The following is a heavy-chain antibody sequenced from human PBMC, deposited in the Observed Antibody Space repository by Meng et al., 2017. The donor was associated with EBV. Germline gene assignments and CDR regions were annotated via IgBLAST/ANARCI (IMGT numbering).Heavy chain of an antibody. D-gene: IGHD2-21*01. CDR1: GYAFTSYI. Sequence: QVQLLQSGAEVKNPGASVKVSCKASGYAFTSYILHWVRRAPGQRLEWMGWINVGVGYTKYSQKFQGRVTISSDTSATTGYMELSSLRSEDTAVYYCVRGPPVGVPGPGDYWGQGTLVTASS. V-gene: IGHV1-3*01. J-gene: IGHJ4*02. CDR2: INVGVGYT. CDR3: VRGPPVGVPGPGDY.